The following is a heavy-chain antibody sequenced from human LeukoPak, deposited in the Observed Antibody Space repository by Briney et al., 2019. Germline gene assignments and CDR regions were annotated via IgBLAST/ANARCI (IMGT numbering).Heavy chain of an antibody. Sequence: SETLSLTCAVYGGSFSGYYWRYIRRPPGRGVEWSGEINHSGSTNYNSSLKSRVTISVDTSKNQFSLKLSSVTAADTAVYYCARGHQVCSGGSCGDFDYWGQGTLVTVSS. D-gene: IGHD2-15*01. V-gene: IGHV4-34*01. J-gene: IGHJ4*02. CDR3: ARGHQVCSGGSCGDFDY. CDR1: GGSFSGYY. CDR2: INHSGST.